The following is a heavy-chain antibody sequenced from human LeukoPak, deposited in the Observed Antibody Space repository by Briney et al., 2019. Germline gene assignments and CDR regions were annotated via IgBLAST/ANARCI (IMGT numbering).Heavy chain of an antibody. V-gene: IGHV3-30*04. Sequence: GGSLRLSCAASGFTFSSYAMHWVRQAPGKGLEWVAVISYDGRNKHYADSVKGRFTISRDNSKNTLYLQTNSLTAEDTAMYYCAKDAQVRGVINGFDYWGQGTLVTVSS. J-gene: IGHJ4*02. CDR3: AKDAQVRGVINGFDY. CDR1: GFTFSSYA. D-gene: IGHD3-10*01. CDR2: ISYDGRNK.